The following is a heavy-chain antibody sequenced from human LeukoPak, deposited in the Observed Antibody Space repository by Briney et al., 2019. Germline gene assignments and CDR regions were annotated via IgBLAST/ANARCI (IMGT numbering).Heavy chain of an antibody. CDR1: GFTFSSYS. CDR2: ISSSSSYI. V-gene: IGHV3-21*01. J-gene: IGHJ4*02. CDR3: ARDRRDFWSGYC. D-gene: IGHD3-3*01. Sequence: GGSLRLSCAASGFTFSSYSMNWVRQAPGKGLEWVSSISSSSSYIYYADSVKGRFTIFRDNAKNSLYLQMNSLRAEDTAVYYCARDRRDFWSGYCWGQGTLVTVSS.